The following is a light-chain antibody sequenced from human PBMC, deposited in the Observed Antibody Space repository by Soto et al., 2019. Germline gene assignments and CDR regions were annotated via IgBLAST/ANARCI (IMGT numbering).Light chain of an antibody. V-gene: IGKV3-15*01. Sequence: EIVMTQSPATLSVSPGERVTLSCRANQSIRSNLAWYQQKPGQAPRLLIYGASTRATGLPARFSGSGSGTEFTLTISSLQSADFAVYYCQQYNNWPPYTFGRGTKVDIK. J-gene: IGKJ2*01. CDR1: QSIRSN. CDR3: QQYNNWPPYT. CDR2: GAS.